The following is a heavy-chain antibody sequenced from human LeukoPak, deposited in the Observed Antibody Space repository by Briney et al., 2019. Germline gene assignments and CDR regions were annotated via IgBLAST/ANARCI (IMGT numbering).Heavy chain of an antibody. V-gene: IGHV4-39*01. CDR2: IYYSGST. Sequence: PSETLSLTCTISGGSISSSSYYWGWIRQPPEKGLDWIGSIYYSGSTYYNPSLKSRVTISVDTSKNQFSLKLSSVTAADTAVYYCAQHDYYYYYMDVWGKGTTVTVSS. D-gene: IGHD5-18*01. J-gene: IGHJ6*03. CDR3: AQHDYYYYYMDV. CDR1: GGSISSSSYY.